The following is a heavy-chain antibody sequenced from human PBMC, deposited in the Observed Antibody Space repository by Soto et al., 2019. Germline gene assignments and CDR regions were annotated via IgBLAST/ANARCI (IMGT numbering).Heavy chain of an antibody. J-gene: IGHJ4*02. CDR2: IRGSGGDT. CDR3: AKLTRDSTSSWLFDY. Sequence: EVQLLESGGGLVQPGGSLRLSCAASGFPFSSYAMSWVRQAPGKGLEWVSAIRGSGGDTYYADSVKGRFTISRDNSKNTVYLQRNSLRAEDTAVHYCAKLTRDSTSSWLFDYWGQGTLVTVSS. CDR1: GFPFSSYA. V-gene: IGHV3-23*01. D-gene: IGHD6-6*01.